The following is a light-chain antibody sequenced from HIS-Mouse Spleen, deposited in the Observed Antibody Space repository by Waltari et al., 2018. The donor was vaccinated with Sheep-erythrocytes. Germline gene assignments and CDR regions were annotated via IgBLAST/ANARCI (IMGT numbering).Light chain of an antibody. Sequence: QSALTQPRSVSGSPGQSVTISCTGTSSDVGGYHYVSWYQQHPGKAPKLRLYDVSKRPSGVPDRFSGSKSGNTASLTISGLQAEDEADYYCCSYAGSYNHVFATGTKVTVL. CDR2: DVS. V-gene: IGLV2-11*01. J-gene: IGLJ1*01. CDR1: SSDVGGYHY. CDR3: CSYAGSYNHV.